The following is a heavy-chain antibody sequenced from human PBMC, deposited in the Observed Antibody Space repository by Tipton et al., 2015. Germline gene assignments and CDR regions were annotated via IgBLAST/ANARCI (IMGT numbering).Heavy chain of an antibody. CDR3: ARASIIQGYYHDSSRYYLFNS. V-gene: IGHV4-61*01. Sequence: TLSLTCSVSGGSVTSGSYSWSWIRQPPGKGLEWIGYIYYRGSTNYNPYLRSRVAMSMDTSKNQFSLKLSSVIAADTAVYYCARASIIQGYYHDSSRYYLFNSWGQGTLVTVSS. D-gene: IGHD3-22*01. CDR1: GGSVTSGSYS. J-gene: IGHJ1*01. CDR2: IYYRGST.